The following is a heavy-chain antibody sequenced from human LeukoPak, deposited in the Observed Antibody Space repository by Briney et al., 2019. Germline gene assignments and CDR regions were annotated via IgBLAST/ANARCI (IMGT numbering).Heavy chain of an antibody. CDR1: GYTFTSYY. J-gene: IGHJ6*03. V-gene: IGHV1-46*01. CDR3: ARTSLGSSPGGYYYYYYMDV. D-gene: IGHD6-6*01. CDR2: INPSGGST. Sequence: ASVKVSCKASGYTFTSYYMHWVRQAPGQGLEWMGIINPSGGSTSYAQKFQGRVTMTRDTSTSTVYMELSSLRSEDTAVYYCARTSLGSSPGGYYYYYYMDVWGKGTTVTVSS.